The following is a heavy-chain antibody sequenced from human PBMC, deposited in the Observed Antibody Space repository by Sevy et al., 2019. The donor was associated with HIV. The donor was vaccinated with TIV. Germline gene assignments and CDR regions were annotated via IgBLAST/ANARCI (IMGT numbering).Heavy chain of an antibody. J-gene: IGHJ6*02. CDR3: ARGSAAAGNRGLYYYYFYGMDL. V-gene: IGHV4-34*01. CDR1: GGSFSGYY. D-gene: IGHD6-13*01. Sequence: SETLSLTCAVYGGSFSGYYWSWIRQPPGKGLEWIGEINHSGSTNYNPSLKSRVTISVDTSKNQFSLKLSSVTAADTAVYYCARGSAAAGNRGLYYYYFYGMDLWGQGTTVTVSS. CDR2: INHSGST.